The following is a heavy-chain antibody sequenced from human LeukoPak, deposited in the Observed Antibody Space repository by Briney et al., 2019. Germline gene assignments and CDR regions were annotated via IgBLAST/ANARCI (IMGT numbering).Heavy chain of an antibody. CDR3: ARAGDPRRYCSSTSCLYSDAFDI. CDR1: GDSIRTYY. CDR2: IYYRVTS. J-gene: IGHJ3*02. D-gene: IGHD2-2*01. V-gene: IGHV4-59*12. Sequence: SETLSLTCTVSGDSIRTYYWSWIRQPPGKGLEWIGYIYYRVTSDYNSSLKSRVTMSVDMSTRQISLKLSSVTAADTAVYYCARAGDPRRYCSSTSCLYSDAFDIWGQGTMVTVSS.